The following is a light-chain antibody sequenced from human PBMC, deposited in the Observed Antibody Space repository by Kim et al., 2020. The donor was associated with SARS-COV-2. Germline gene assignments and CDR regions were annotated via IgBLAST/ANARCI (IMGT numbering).Light chain of an antibody. CDR1: SGHNSYA. Sequence: QPVLTQSPSASASLGASVKLTCTLSSGHNSYAIAWHQQQPEKGPRYLMKLNSDGSHTKGDGTPDRFSGSSSGAERYLTISSLQSEDEADYYCQTWGTGILVFGGGTQMTVL. V-gene: IGLV4-69*01. J-gene: IGLJ3*02. CDR2: LNSDGSH. CDR3: QTWGTGILV.